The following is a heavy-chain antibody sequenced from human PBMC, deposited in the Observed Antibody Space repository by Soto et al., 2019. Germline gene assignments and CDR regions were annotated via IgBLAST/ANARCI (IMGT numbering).Heavy chain of an antibody. D-gene: IGHD4-17*01. Sequence: PSETLSLTCAVSGGSMSSGGYSWSWIRQPPGKGLEWIGYIYHNGSPYYNPSLKSRVTISVDRSKNQFSLKLSSVTAADTAVYYCAKASYGLGYFDYWGQGALVTVSS. J-gene: IGHJ4*02. CDR2: IYHNGSP. CDR1: GGSMSSGGYS. CDR3: AKASYGLGYFDY. V-gene: IGHV4-30-2*01.